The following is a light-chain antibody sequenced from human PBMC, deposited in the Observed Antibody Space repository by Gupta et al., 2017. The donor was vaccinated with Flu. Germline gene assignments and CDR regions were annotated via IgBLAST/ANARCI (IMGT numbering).Light chain of an antibody. Sequence: VTISCTRSSGSIASNDVQWYQQRPGSSPTTVIYEDNQRPSGVPDRFSGSIDSSSNSASLTISGLKTEDEADYYCQSYDSSNQGVFGGGTKLTVL. CDR2: EDN. CDR1: SGSIASND. J-gene: IGLJ3*02. V-gene: IGLV6-57*01. CDR3: QSYDSSNQGV.